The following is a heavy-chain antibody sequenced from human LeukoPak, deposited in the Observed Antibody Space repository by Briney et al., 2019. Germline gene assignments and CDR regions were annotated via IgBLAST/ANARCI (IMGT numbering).Heavy chain of an antibody. Sequence: ASVKVSCKASGYTFTSYAMHWVRQAPGQRLEWMGWINAGNGNTKYSQEFQGRVTITRDTSASTACMELSSLRSEDMAVYYCARDPFPYYDSSGYYDYWGQGTLVTVSS. CDR2: INAGNGNT. V-gene: IGHV1-3*03. CDR3: ARDPFPYYDSSGYYDY. J-gene: IGHJ4*02. D-gene: IGHD3-22*01. CDR1: GYTFTSYA.